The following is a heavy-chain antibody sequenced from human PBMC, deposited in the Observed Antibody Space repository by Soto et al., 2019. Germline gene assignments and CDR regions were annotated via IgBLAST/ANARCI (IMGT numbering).Heavy chain of an antibody. CDR3: AKDQGRVYQLHIPSI. CDR2: ISGSGGST. Sequence: GVLRLSWTAAGFTFSSHAMSCVRQAPGKGLEWVSAISGSGGSTYYADSVKGRFTISRDNSKNTLYLQMNSLRAEDTAVYYCAKDQGRVYQLHIPSIWGQGTMVTVSS. J-gene: IGHJ3*02. D-gene: IGHD2-2*01. CDR1: GFTFSSHA. V-gene: IGHV3-23*01.